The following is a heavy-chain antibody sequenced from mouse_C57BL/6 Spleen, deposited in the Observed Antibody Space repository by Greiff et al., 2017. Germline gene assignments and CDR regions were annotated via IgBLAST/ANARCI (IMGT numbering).Heavy chain of an antibody. Sequence: VKLMESGPGLVPPSQSLSITCTVSGFSLTSYGVHWVRQSPGKGLEWLGVIWRGGSTDYNAAVMSRLSITKDNSKSQVFFKMNSLQADDTAIYYCAKDYYGSSHYFDYWGQGTTLTVSS. CDR3: AKDYYGSSHYFDY. J-gene: IGHJ2*01. CDR1: GFSLTSYG. CDR2: IWRGGST. V-gene: IGHV2-5*01. D-gene: IGHD1-1*01.